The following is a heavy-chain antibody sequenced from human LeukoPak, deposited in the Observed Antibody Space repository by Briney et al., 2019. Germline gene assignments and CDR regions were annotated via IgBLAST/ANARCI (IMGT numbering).Heavy chain of an antibody. D-gene: IGHD3-3*01. Sequence: AETLCLTCTVSGGSISSSSYYWGWIRQPPGKGLEWIGSIQYSGSTYYNPSLKSRVTISVDTFKNQFSLKLSSVTAADTAVYYCARQGYDFWSGYPGHYYYYMDVWGKGITVTVSS. CDR3: ARQGYDFWSGYPGHYYYYMDV. V-gene: IGHV4-39*01. CDR2: IQYSGST. CDR1: GGSISSSSYY. J-gene: IGHJ6*03.